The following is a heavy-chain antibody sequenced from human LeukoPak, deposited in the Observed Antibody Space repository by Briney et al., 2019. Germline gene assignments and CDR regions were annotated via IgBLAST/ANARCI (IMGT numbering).Heavy chain of an antibody. J-gene: IGHJ3*01. CDR2: IYSGGYT. V-gene: IGHV3-53*04. Sequence: QAGGSLRLSWAASGFNVSSNYMSWVRQAPGKGLEWDSVIYSGGYTYYADSVKGRFTIARHDSKNTVNLQMNSLRAEDTAVYFCARGTVFRAFDLWGQGTMVTVSS. CDR1: GFNVSSNY. CDR3: ARGTVFRAFDL. D-gene: IGHD4-17*01.